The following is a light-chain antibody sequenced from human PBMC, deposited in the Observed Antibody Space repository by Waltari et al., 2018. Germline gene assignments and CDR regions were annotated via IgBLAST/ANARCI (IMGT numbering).Light chain of an antibody. CDR1: QRLGKNY. CDR2: GAS. CDR3: QQYASSVLYT. J-gene: IGKJ2*01. V-gene: IGKV3-20*01. Sequence: PGDRASLSCKASQRLGKNYVAWYQHKPGHAPRLVIYGASSRAAGIPDRFSGSGSGTDFTLTISRLEPEDFAVYYCQQYASSVLYTFGQGTKLEIK.